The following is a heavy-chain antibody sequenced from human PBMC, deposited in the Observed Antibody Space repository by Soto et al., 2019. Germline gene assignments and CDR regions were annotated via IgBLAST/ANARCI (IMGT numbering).Heavy chain of an antibody. CDR2: INSDGSST. V-gene: IGHV3-74*01. D-gene: IGHD3-22*01. Sequence: PGGSLRLSCAASGFTFNIYAMSWVRQAPGKGLVWVSRINSDGSSTSYADSVKGRFTISRDNAKNTLYLQMNSLRAEDTAVYYCARFPPDSSGYYYFDYWGQGTLVTVSS. J-gene: IGHJ4*02. CDR1: GFTFNIYA. CDR3: ARFPPDSSGYYYFDY.